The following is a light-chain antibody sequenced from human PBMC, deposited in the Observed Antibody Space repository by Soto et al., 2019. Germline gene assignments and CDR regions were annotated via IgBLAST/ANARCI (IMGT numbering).Light chain of an antibody. CDR3: QQLNSYPIT. CDR1: QGISSY. Sequence: DIQLTQSPSFLSASVGDRVTITCRASQGISSYLAWYQQKPGKAPKLLIYAASTLQSGVPSTFSGSGSGREFTLTISSLQPEDSATYYCQQLNSYPITFGGGTKVEI. J-gene: IGKJ4*01. CDR2: AAS. V-gene: IGKV1-9*01.